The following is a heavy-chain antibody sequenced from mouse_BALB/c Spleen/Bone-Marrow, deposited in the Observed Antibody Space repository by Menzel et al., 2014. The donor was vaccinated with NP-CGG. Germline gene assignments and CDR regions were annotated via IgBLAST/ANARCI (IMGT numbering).Heavy chain of an antibody. CDR2: ISSGSSTI. D-gene: IGHD2-1*01. J-gene: IGHJ1*01. CDR3: AREGDYGNYWYFDV. Sequence: EVKVEESGRGLVQPGGSRKLSCAASGFTFSSFGMHWVRQAPEKGLEWVAYISSGSSTIYYADTVKGRFTISRDNPKNTLFLQMTSLRSEDTAMYYCAREGDYGNYWYFDVWGAGTTVTVSS. CDR1: GFTFSSFG. V-gene: IGHV5-17*02.